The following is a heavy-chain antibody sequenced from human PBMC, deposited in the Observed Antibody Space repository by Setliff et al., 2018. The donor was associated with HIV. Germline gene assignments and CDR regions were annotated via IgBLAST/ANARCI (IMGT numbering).Heavy chain of an antibody. V-gene: IGHV3-9*01. D-gene: IGHD1-1*01. CDR2: INWNSVSR. Sequence: SPKISCEASGFTFDDYAMHWGRQAPGKGLEWVAGINWNSVSRAYADSVQGRFTISRDNAKNLVYLEMNSMRPEDTALYFCAKDYGDGHNWGAFDIWGQGIMVTVS. J-gene: IGHJ3*02. CDR1: GFTFDDYA. CDR3: AKDYGDGHNWGAFDI.